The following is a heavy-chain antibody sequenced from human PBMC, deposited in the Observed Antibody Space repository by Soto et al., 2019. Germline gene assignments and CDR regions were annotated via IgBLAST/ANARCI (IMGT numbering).Heavy chain of an antibody. CDR2: FYYSGST. CDR1: GGSIFSSSYY. V-gene: IGHV4-39*01. J-gene: IGHJ3*02. Sequence: QLQLQESGPGLVKPSETLSLTCTVSGGSIFSSSYYWGWIRQPPGKGREGIGTFYYSGSTYYNPSLKSRVTISVDTSKNQFSLKLTSVTAADTAVYSCARQWGYDAFDIWGQGTLVTVSS. D-gene: IGHD1-26*01. CDR3: ARQWGYDAFDI.